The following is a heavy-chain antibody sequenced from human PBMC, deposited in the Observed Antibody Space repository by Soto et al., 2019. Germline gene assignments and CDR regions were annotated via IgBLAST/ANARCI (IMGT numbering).Heavy chain of an antibody. J-gene: IGHJ6*03. V-gene: IGHV2-70*11. D-gene: IGHD2-2*01. CDR1: GFSLSTSGMC. CDR2: IDWDDDK. CDR3: AQLVVPAARGTGYYYMDV. Sequence: SGPTLVNPTQTLTLTCTFSGFSLSTSGMCVSWIRQPPGKALEWLARIDWDDDKYYSTSLKTRLTISKDTSKNQVVLTMTNMDPVDTATYYCAQLVVPAARGTGYYYMDVWGKGTTVTVSS.